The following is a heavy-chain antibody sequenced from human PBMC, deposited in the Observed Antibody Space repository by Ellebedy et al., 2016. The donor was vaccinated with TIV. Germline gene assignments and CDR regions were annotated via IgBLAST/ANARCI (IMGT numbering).Heavy chain of an antibody. CDR2: LYYSGST. CDR1: GGSINSYY. D-gene: IGHD3-22*01. J-gene: IGHJ6*02. Sequence: MPSETLSLTCTVSGGSINSYYWSWIRQPPGKGLEWIGYLYYSGSTNYNPSLKGRVTMSLDTSKNQFSLRLTSVTAADTALYYCARGTRGYGRIYYYGMDVWGQGTTVTVSS. V-gene: IGHV4-59*01. CDR3: ARGTRGYGRIYYYGMDV.